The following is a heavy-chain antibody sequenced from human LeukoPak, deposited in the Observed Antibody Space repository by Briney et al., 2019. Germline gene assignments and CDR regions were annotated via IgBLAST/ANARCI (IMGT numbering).Heavy chain of an antibody. D-gene: IGHD6-13*01. Sequence: PSETLSLTCAVYGGSFSGYYWSWIRQPPGKGLEWIGEINHSGSTNYNPSLKSRVTISVDTSKNQFSLKLRSVTAADTAVYYCARISSSNWYSERGAFDVWGQGTMVTVSS. CDR2: INHSGST. CDR3: ARISSSNWYSERGAFDV. V-gene: IGHV4-34*01. CDR1: GGSFSGYY. J-gene: IGHJ3*01.